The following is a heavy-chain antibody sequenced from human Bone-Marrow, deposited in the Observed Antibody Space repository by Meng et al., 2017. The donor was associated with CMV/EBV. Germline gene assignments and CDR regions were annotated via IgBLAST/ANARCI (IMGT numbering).Heavy chain of an antibody. Sequence: GESLKISCAASGFTFSSYAMSWVRQAPGKGLEWVSAISGSGGSTYYADSVKGRFTISRDNSKNTLYLQMNSLRAEDTAVYYCAKNAIVVVPAAILVDSWGQGTLVAASS. J-gene: IGHJ5*02. CDR1: GFTFSSYA. CDR3: AKNAIVVVPAAILVDS. CDR2: ISGSGGST. D-gene: IGHD2-2*01. V-gene: IGHV3-23*01.